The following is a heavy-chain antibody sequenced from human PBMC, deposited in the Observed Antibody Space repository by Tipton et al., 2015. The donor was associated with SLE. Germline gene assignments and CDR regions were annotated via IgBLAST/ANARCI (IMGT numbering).Heavy chain of an antibody. CDR1: GFTFSSYS. CDR3: VRDRTSTGGNDALDI. Sequence: GSLRLSCAASGFTFSSYSMNWVRQAPGKGLEWVSSISGSSSYIYYADSVKGRFTISRDNAKNSLYLQMNTLRAEDTAVYYCVRDRTSTGGNDALDIWGQGTMVTVSS. D-gene: IGHD4-23*01. J-gene: IGHJ3*02. CDR2: ISGSSSYI. V-gene: IGHV3-21*01.